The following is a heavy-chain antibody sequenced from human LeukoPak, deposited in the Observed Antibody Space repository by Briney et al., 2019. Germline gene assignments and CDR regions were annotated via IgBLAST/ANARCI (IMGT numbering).Heavy chain of an antibody. Sequence: GGSLRLSCAASGFTFSRYWMHWVRQVPGKGLVCVSRITSDGSTTSYADSVRGRFTISRDNAKNRVYLQMNSLRAEDTAVYYCARDLTGAVFDFWGQGTLVTVS. V-gene: IGHV3-74*01. CDR1: GFTFSRYW. J-gene: IGHJ4*02. CDR3: ARDLTGAVFDF. D-gene: IGHD1-26*01. CDR2: ITSDGSTT.